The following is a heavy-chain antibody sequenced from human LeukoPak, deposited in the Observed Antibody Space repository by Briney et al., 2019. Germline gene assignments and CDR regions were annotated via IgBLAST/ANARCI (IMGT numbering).Heavy chain of an antibody. CDR1: GYSISSGYY. J-gene: IGHJ4*02. CDR2: IYHSGST. CDR3: ARERTSDTAIDY. Sequence: SETLSLTCAVSGYSISSGYYWGWIRQPPGKGLEWIGSIYHSGSTYYNPSLKSRVTISVDTSKNQFSLKLSSVTAADTAVYYCARERTSDTAIDYWRQGTLVTVSS. V-gene: IGHV4-38-2*01. D-gene: IGHD5-18*01.